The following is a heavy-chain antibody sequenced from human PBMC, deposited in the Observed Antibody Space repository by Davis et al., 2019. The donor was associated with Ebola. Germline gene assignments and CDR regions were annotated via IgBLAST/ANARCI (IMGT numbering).Heavy chain of an antibody. V-gene: IGHV1-18*04. CDR3: ARSITMIVVAYFDI. CDR2: ISAYNGNT. CDR1: GYTFTHYG. J-gene: IGHJ3*02. D-gene: IGHD3-22*01. Sequence: AASVKVSCKASGYTFTHYGITWVRQAPGQGLEWMGWISAYNGNTNYAQKLQGRVTMTTDTSTSTAYMELRSLRSDDTAVYYCARSITMIVVAYFDIWGQGTMVTVSS.